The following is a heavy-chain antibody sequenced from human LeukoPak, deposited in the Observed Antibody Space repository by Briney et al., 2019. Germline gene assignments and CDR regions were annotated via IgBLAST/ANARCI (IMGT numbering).Heavy chain of an antibody. J-gene: IGHJ4*02. CDR2: IYPRDGST. Sequence: ASVKVSCKASGYTFTSNYIHWVRQAPGQGLEWMGMIYPRDGSTSYAQKFQGRVTVTRDTSTSTVHMELSGLRSEDTAVYYCARDLEGFDYWGQGTLVTVSS. CDR1: GYTFTSNY. V-gene: IGHV1-46*01. CDR3: ARDLEGFDY.